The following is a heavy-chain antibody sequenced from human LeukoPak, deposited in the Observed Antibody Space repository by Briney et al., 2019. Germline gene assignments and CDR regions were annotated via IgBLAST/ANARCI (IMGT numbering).Heavy chain of an antibody. J-gene: IGHJ4*02. CDR2: IYPRDGST. Sequence: ASVKVSCKASGYTFTSNYIHWVRQAPGQGLEWMGMIYPRDGSTSYAQKFQGRVTVTRDTSTSTVHMELSGLRSEDTAVYYCARDLEGFDYWGQGTLVTVSS. CDR1: GYTFTSNY. V-gene: IGHV1-46*01. CDR3: ARDLEGFDY.